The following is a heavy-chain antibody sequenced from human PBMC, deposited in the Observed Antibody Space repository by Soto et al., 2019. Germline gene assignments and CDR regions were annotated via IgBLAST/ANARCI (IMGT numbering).Heavy chain of an antibody. V-gene: IGHV1-69*06. CDR1: GGTFSSYA. D-gene: IGHD2-2*01. J-gene: IGHJ5*02. Sequence: GASVKVSCKASGGTFSSYAISWVRQAPGQGLEWMGGIIPIFGTANYAQKFQGRVTITADKSTSTAYMELSSLRSEDTAVYYCASGYCSGTSCYWGWFDPWGQGTLVTVSS. CDR3: ASGYCSGTSCYWGWFDP. CDR2: IIPIFGTA.